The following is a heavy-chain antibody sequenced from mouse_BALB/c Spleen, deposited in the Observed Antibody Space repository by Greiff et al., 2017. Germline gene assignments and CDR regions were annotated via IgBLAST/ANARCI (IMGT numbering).Heavy chain of an antibody. CDR2: IYPGNSDT. V-gene: IGHV1-5*01. Sequence: VQLKQSGTVLARPGASVKMSCKASGYSFTSYWMHWVKQRPGQGLEWIGAIYPGNSDTSYNQKFKGKAKLTAVTSASTAYMELSSLTNEDSAVYYCTRGGITTVVATRAMDYWGQGTSVTVSS. CDR1: GYSFTSYW. CDR3: TRGGITTVVATRAMDY. D-gene: IGHD1-1*01. J-gene: IGHJ4*01.